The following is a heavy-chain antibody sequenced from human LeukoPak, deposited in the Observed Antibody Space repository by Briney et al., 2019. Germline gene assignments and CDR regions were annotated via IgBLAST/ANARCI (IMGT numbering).Heavy chain of an antibody. J-gene: IGHJ3*02. CDR1: GGTFSSYA. Sequence: ASVKVSCKASGGTFSSYAISWVRQAPGQGLEWMGWINPNSGGTNYAQKFQGRVTMTRDTSISTAYMELSRLRSDDTAVYYCANAFDIWGQGTMVTVSS. CDR3: ANAFDI. CDR2: INPNSGGT. V-gene: IGHV1-2*02.